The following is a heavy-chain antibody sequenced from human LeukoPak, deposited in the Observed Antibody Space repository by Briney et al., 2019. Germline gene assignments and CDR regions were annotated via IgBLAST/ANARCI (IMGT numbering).Heavy chain of an antibody. CDR2: IYYSGST. CDR1: GGSISSYY. V-gene: IGHV4-59*01. J-gene: IGHJ4*02. D-gene: IGHD4-23*01. Sequence: SETLSFTCTVSGGSISSYYRSWIRQPPGKGLEWVGYIYYSGSTNYNPSLKSRVTISVDTSKNQFSLKLSSVTAADTAVYYCARTSHYGGNSDYWGQGTLVTVSS. CDR3: ARTSHYGGNSDY.